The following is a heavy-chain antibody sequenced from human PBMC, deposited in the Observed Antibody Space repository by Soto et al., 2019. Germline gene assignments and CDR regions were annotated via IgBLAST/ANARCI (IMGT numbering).Heavy chain of an antibody. CDR1: GGTFGSYA. Sequence: QVQLVQFGAEVKKPGSSVKVSCKASGGTFGSYAISWVRQAPGQGLEWMGGIIPIPGTANYAQKFQGRVTIAADEYTSTAYMELSSLRSEDTAVYYCARSQGSSTSLEIYYYYYYGMDVWGQGTTVTVSS. J-gene: IGHJ6*02. CDR3: ARSQGSSTSLEIYYYYYYGMDV. CDR2: IIPIPGTA. D-gene: IGHD2-2*01. V-gene: IGHV1-69*01.